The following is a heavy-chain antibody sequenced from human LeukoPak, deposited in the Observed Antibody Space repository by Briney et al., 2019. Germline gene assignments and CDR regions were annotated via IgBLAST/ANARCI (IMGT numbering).Heavy chain of an antibody. Sequence: PSETLSLTCTVSGGSISSSSYYWGWIRQPPGKGLEWIGSIYYSGSTYYNPSLKSRVTISVDTSKNQFSLKLSSVTAADTAVYYCARHGGSGLRYFDWFKDAFDIWGQGTMVTVSS. V-gene: IGHV4-39*01. CDR3: ARHGGSGLRYFDWFKDAFDI. J-gene: IGHJ3*02. D-gene: IGHD3-9*01. CDR2: IYYSGST. CDR1: GGSISSSSYY.